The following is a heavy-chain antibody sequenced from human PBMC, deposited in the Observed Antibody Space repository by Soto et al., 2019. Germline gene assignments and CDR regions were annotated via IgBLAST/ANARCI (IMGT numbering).Heavy chain of an antibody. CDR3: ARDGRDSSSWYPRYYYGMDV. CDR2: IYSGGST. CDR1: GFTVSSNY. J-gene: IGHJ6*02. D-gene: IGHD6-13*01. V-gene: IGHV3-66*01. Sequence: EVQLVESGGGLVQHGGSLRLSCAASGFTVSSNYMSWVRQAPGKGLEWVSVIYSGGSTYYADSVKGRFTISRDNSKNTLYLQMNSLRAEDTAVYYCARDGRDSSSWYPRYYYGMDVWGQGTTVTVSS.